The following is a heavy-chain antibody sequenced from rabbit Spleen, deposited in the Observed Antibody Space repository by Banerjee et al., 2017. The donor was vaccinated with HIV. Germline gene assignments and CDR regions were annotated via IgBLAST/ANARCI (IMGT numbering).Heavy chain of an antibody. D-gene: IGHD1-1*01. Sequence: QSLEESGGDLVKPGAALTLTCIASGVSFSGDSYMCWVRQAPGKGLEWIACIDVGSSDFTYSASWAQGRFTISKTSSTTVTLQMTRLTAADTATYFCARDLPEIIGWNFGFWGPGTLVTVS. J-gene: IGHJ3*01. CDR3: ARDLPEIIGWNFGF. CDR2: IDVGSSDFT. V-gene: IGHV1S40*01. CDR1: GVSFSGDSY.